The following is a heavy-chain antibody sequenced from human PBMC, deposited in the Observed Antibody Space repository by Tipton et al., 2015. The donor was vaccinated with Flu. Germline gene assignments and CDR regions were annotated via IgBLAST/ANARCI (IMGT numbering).Heavy chain of an antibody. D-gene: IGHD3-22*01. CDR3: ASGPRDSCCYYYARF. CDR2: ISHSGRT. V-gene: IGHV4-38-2*02. CDR1: DYSISSGYY. Sequence: TLSLTCTVSDYSISSGYYWGWIRQPPGKGLEWIGCISHSGRTYYNPSLKSRVTISVDTSNNQFSLNLSSVTAADTAVYYCASGPRDSCCYYYARFWGQGTLVTVSS. J-gene: IGHJ4*02.